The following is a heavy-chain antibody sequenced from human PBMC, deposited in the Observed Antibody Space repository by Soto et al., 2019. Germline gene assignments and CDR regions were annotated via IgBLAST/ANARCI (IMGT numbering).Heavy chain of an antibody. CDR2: MYNTGST. CDR3: ARQKVSRFYGEVDFFDY. V-gene: IGHV4-59*01. J-gene: IGHJ4*02. Sequence: SETLSLTCTVSGGSISGYYWSWIRQPPGKGLEWIGYMYNTGSTVYNPSFKSRVTISVDTSKNQFSLKLNSVTAADTAVYYCARQKVSRFYGEVDFFDYWGLGTLVTVSS. CDR1: GGSISGYY. D-gene: IGHD4-17*01.